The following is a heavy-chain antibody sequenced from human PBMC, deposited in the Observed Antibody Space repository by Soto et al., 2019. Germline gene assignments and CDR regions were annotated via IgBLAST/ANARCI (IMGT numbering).Heavy chain of an antibody. CDR3: AKDSIFRSKMFSYDRGGYPAN. V-gene: IGHV3-30*18. J-gene: IGHJ4*02. Sequence: QPGGSLRLSXAASGFIFRNYGMYWVRQAPGKGLEWVAVISYDGTNNYYEDSVKGRFTISRDNSKNTVFLQMNSLRDEDTAMYFCAKDSIFRSKMFSYDRGGYPANWGQGTQVTVSS. CDR2: ISYDGTNN. CDR1: GFIFRNYG. D-gene: IGHD3-22*01.